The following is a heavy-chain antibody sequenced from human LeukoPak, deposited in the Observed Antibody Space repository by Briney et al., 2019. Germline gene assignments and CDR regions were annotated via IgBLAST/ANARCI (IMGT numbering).Heavy chain of an antibody. V-gene: IGHV1-2*02. CDR3: AREFPRTSGFDY. CDR2: IYPNSGGT. Sequence: GASVKVSCKASGYTFTGYYMHWVRQAPGQGLEWMGWIYPNSGGTGYAQNFQGRVTMTWDTSITTAYMKLKRLTPDDTAVYYCAREFPRTSGFDYWGQGSLVTVSS. D-gene: IGHD1-26*01. J-gene: IGHJ4*02. CDR1: GYTFTGYY.